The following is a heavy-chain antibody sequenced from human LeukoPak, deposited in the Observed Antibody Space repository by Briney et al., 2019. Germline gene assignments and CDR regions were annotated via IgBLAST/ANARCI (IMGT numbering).Heavy chain of an antibody. CDR1: GYTFTGYY. CDR3: ARRGYSYGYESAVYYYYMDV. V-gene: IGHV1-2*02. D-gene: IGHD5-18*01. J-gene: IGHJ6*03. CDR2: INPSSGGT. Sequence: GASVKVSCKASGYTFTGYYMHWVRQAPGQGLEWMGWINPSSGGTNYAQTFQGRVTMTRDTSISTGYMELSRLRSDDTAVYCCARRGYSYGYESAVYYYYMDVWGKGTTVTISS.